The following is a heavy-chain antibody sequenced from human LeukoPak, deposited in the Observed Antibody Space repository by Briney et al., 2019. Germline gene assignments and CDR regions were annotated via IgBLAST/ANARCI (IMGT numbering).Heavy chain of an antibody. CDR3: AELGITMIGGV. D-gene: IGHD3-10*02. CDR2: ISSSGSTI. Sequence: GGSLRLSCAASGFTFSKMNWVRQAPGRGLEWVSYISSSGSTIYYADSVKGRFTISRDNAKNSLYLQMNSLRAEDTAVYYCAELGITMIGGVWGKGTTVTISS. CDR1: GFTFSK. J-gene: IGHJ6*04. V-gene: IGHV3-48*03.